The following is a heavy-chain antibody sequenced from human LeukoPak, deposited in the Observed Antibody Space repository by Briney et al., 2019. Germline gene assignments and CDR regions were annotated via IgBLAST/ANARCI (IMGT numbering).Heavy chain of an antibody. Sequence: SVKVSCKASGGTFSSYAISWVRQAPGQGLEWMGGIIPIFGTANYAQKFQGRVTITADKSTSTAYMELSSLRSEDTAVYYCARTYYYGSGSYTYYYYYMDVWGKGTTVTVSS. CDR3: ARTYYYGSGSYTYYYYYMDV. V-gene: IGHV1-69*06. D-gene: IGHD3-10*01. CDR2: IIPIFGTA. CDR1: GGTFSSYA. J-gene: IGHJ6*03.